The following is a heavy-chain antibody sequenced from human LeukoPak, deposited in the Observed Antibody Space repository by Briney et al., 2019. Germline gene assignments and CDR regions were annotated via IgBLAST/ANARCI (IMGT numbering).Heavy chain of an antibody. V-gene: IGHV4-61*02. Sequence: SETLSLTCAVSGDSLRSGRYYWSWIRQPAGKGLEWIGRIYTSGSTNYNPSLKIRVTISVDTSKKQFSLKLNSVTAADTGVYYCARVIPAYDAFDMWGQGTMVTVSS. CDR2: IYTSGST. D-gene: IGHD2-2*01. J-gene: IGHJ3*02. CDR1: GDSLRSGRYY. CDR3: ARVIPAYDAFDM.